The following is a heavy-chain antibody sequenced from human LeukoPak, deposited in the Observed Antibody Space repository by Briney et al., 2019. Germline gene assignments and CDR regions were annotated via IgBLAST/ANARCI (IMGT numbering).Heavy chain of an antibody. J-gene: IGHJ6*03. D-gene: IGHD6-6*01. CDR1: GGTFSSYA. V-gene: IGHV1-69*05. Sequence: ASVTVSCKASGGTFSSYAISWVRQAPGQGLEWMGGIIPIFGTANYAQKFQGRVTITTDESTSTAYMELSSLRSEDTAVYYCARDSGLNSSSSRYYYYMDVWGKGTTVTVSS. CDR3: ARDSGLNSSSSRYYYYMDV. CDR2: IIPIFGTA.